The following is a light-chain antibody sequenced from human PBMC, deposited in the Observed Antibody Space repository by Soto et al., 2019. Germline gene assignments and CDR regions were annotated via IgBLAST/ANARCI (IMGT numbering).Light chain of an antibody. Sequence: EIVMTQSPATLSVSPGERATLSCRASQSVSSNLAWYQQKPGQAPRLLIYGASIRATGIPARFSGSGSWTEFTLTISSLQSEDFAVYYCQQYNNWPYTFGQGTKLEIK. J-gene: IGKJ2*01. V-gene: IGKV3D-15*01. CDR1: QSVSSN. CDR3: QQYNNWPYT. CDR2: GAS.